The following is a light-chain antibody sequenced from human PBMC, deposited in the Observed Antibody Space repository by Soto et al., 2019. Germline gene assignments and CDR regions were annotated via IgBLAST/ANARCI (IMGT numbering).Light chain of an antibody. CDR1: HSVSRK. CDR2: DAS. Sequence: HSQATRSWSPGEGATLSCRASHSVSRKLAWYQQIPGHAPRLLTYDASNRPTGIPARFSGSGSGTDFTLTIPSLEPEDFGLYYCHQHRNFFGHGTQLDIK. V-gene: IGKV3-11*01. CDR3: HQHRNF. J-gene: IGKJ5*01.